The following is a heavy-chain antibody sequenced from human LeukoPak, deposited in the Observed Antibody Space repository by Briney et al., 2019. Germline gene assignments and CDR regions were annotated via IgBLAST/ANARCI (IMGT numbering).Heavy chain of an antibody. J-gene: IGHJ6*02. CDR2: NNDSGST. CDR1: GGSFSGYY. Sequence: SETLSLTCAVYGGSFSGYYWSWIRQPPGKGLEWIGENNDSGSTNYNPSLKSRVTISVDTSKNQFSLKLSSVTAADTAVYYCARGIAVARHYYYYYGMDVWGQGTTVTVSS. CDR3: ARGIAVARHYYYYYGMDV. V-gene: IGHV4-34*01. D-gene: IGHD6-19*01.